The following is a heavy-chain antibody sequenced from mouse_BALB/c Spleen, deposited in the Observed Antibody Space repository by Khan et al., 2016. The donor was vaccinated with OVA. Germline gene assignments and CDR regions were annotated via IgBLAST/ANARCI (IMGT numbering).Heavy chain of an antibody. CDR1: GYNFTSYW. V-gene: IGHV1-5*01. J-gene: IGHJ2*01. Sequence: EVQLQQSGTVLARPGTSVQMSCKASGYNFTSYWMHWIQQRPGQGLEWIGAIYSGNSDTKYNQKFKGKAKLTAVTSASTAYMDLSSLTNDDSAVYYWTRSYDSYYFDYWGQGTTLTVSS. CDR3: TRSYDSYYFDY. CDR2: IYSGNSDT. D-gene: IGHD2-4*01.